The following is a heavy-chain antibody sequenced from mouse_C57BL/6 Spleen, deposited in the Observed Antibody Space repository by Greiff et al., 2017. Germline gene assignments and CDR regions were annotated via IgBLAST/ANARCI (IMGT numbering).Heavy chain of an antibody. CDR2: IYPRDGST. V-gene: IGHV1-85*01. D-gene: IGHD2-1*01. Sequence: QVQLQQSGPELVKPGASVKLSCKASGYTFTSYDINWVKQRPGQGLEWIGWIYPRDGSTTYNEKFKGKATLTVDTSSSTAYMELHSLTSEDSAVYFCARVYYGKHRDAMDYWGQGTSVTVSS. CDR1: GYTFTSYD. CDR3: ARVYYGKHRDAMDY. J-gene: IGHJ4*01.